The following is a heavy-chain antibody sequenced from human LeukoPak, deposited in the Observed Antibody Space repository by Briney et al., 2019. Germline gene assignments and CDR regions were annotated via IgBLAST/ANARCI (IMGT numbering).Heavy chain of an antibody. CDR2: ISGDGGST. D-gene: IGHD1-26*01. J-gene: IGHJ5*02. CDR1: GFTFDDYG. V-gene: IGHV3-43*02. CDR3: AKDMGGSGRNWASNWFDP. Sequence: GGSLRLSCAASGFTFDDYGMHWVRQAPGKGLEWVSLISGDGGSTYQADSVKGRFTISRDNSKNSLYLQTNSLRTEDTALYYCAKDMGGSGRNWASNWFDPWGQGTLVTVSS.